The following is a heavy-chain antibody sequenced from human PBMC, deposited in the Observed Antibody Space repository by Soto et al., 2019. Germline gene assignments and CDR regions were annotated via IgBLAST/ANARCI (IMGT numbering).Heavy chain of an antibody. J-gene: IGHJ4*02. Sequence: EVQLVESGGGLVQPGGSLRLSCAASGFTFSSYWMSWVRQAPGKGLEWVANIKQDGSEKYCVDSVKGRFTISRDNAKNSLYLQMNSLRAEDTAVYYCAREDYYDSSGYYSDYWGQGTLVTVSS. D-gene: IGHD3-22*01. V-gene: IGHV3-7*01. CDR2: IKQDGSEK. CDR1: GFTFSSYW. CDR3: AREDYYDSSGYYSDY.